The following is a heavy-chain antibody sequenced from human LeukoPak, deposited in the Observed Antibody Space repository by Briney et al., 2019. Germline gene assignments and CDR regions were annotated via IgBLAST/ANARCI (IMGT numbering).Heavy chain of an antibody. CDR2: ISSSSSYI. Sequence: PGGSLRLSCAASCFTVSSNFMSWVRQAPGKGLEWVSSISSSSSYIYYADSVKGRFTISRDNAKNSLYLQMNSLRAEDTAVYYCARAPGYSSGWYGDYWGQGTLVTVSS. CDR1: CFTVSSNF. V-gene: IGHV3-21*01. CDR3: ARAPGYSSGWYGDY. D-gene: IGHD6-19*01. J-gene: IGHJ4*02.